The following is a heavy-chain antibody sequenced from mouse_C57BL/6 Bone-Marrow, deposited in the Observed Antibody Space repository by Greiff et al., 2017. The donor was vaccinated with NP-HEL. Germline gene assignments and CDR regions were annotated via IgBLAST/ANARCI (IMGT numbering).Heavy chain of an antibody. CDR1: GFTFSDYY. J-gene: IGHJ4*01. V-gene: IGHV5-12*01. CDR3: ASRSRYAMDY. D-gene: IGHD1-1*01. Sequence: DVKLQESGGGLVQPGGSLKLSCAASGFTFSDYYMYWVRQTPEKRLEWVAYISNGGGSTYYPDTVKGRFTISRDNAKNTLYLQMSRLKSEDTAMYYCASRSRYAMDYWGQGTSVTVSS. CDR2: ISNGGGST.